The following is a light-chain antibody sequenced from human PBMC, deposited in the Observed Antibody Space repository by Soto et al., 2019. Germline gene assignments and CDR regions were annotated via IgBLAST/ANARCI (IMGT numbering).Light chain of an antibody. V-gene: IGLV2-14*01. CDR1: SSDVGGYNY. CDR2: DVS. Sequence: ALTQPASVSGSPGQSITISCTGTSSDVGGYNYVSWYQQHPGKAPKLMIYDVSDRPSGVSNRFSGSKSGNTASLTISGLQAEDEADYYCSSYTSGFYVFRTGTKVTVL. J-gene: IGLJ1*01. CDR3: SSYTSGFYV.